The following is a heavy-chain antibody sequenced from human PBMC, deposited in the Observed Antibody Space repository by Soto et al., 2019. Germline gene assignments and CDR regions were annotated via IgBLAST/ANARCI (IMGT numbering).Heavy chain of an antibody. Sequence: QVQLLQSGAEVRKPGATVKVSCKASGYIVTSFGINWVRQAPGQGLEWMGCISEYGDSNYSEKLQDRVSLTTDTYTNTAYMELRSLGSDDTGVYYCARGGGAYDVWGQGTKITVSS. CDR2: ISEYGDS. V-gene: IGHV1-18*01. CDR3: ARGGGAYDV. J-gene: IGHJ3*01. CDR1: GYIVTSFG.